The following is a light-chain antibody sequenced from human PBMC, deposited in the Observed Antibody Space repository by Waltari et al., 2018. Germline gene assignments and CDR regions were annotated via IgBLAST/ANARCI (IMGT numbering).Light chain of an antibody. CDR2: EDT. Sequence: SYELTQPPSVSVSPGQTARITCSGDALPKKHCYWYQQKSGQAPVLVIYEDTERPSGIPERFSGSSSGTMATLTISGAQVEDEADYYCYSGDDSGNQEVFGGGTKLTVL. CDR3: YSGDDSGNQEV. CDR1: ALPKKH. J-gene: IGLJ2*01. V-gene: IGLV3-10*01.